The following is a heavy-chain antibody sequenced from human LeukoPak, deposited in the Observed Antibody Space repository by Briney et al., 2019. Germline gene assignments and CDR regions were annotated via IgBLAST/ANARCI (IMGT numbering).Heavy chain of an antibody. CDR2: IYYSGST. Sequence: SETLSLTCTVSGGSISSYYWSWIRQPPGKGLEWIGYIYYSGSTNYNPSLKSRVTISVDTSKNQFSLKLSSVTAADTAVYYCARGHYYNSSGYTFGYWGQGTLVTVSS. V-gene: IGHV4-59*08. CDR3: ARGHYYNSSGYTFGY. CDR1: GGSISSYY. J-gene: IGHJ4*02. D-gene: IGHD3-22*01.